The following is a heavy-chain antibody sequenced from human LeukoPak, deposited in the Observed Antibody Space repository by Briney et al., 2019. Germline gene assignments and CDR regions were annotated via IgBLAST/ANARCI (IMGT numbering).Heavy chain of an antibody. CDR2: ISNSGTT. CDR3: ARVVRGAVTSNCFGP. J-gene: IGHJ5*02. Sequence: PSETLSPTCTVSGGSINDYYWTWIRQAPGKGLEWLGYISNSGTTDYNPSLKSRVTMSVDTSKNEFSLKVTSVTAADTAMYYCARVVRGAVTSNCFGPWGQGTLVTVSS. CDR1: GGSINDYY. D-gene: IGHD4-17*01. V-gene: IGHV4-59*01.